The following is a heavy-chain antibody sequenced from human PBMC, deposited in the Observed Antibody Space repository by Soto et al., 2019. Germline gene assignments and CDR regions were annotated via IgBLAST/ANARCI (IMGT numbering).Heavy chain of an antibody. Sequence: ASVKVSGKASGYTFTSHAMHWVRQAPGQRLERMGWINAGNGNTKYSQKFQGRVTITTDTSSSTAYMELSSLRSEDTAVYYCARDGIAAAGTSWFDPWGQGTLVTVSS. CDR2: INAGNGNT. CDR1: GYTFTSHA. J-gene: IGHJ5*02. D-gene: IGHD6-13*01. V-gene: IGHV1-3*01. CDR3: ARDGIAAAGTSWFDP.